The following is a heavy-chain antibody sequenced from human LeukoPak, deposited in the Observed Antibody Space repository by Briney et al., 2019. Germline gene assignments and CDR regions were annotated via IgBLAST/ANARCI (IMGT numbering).Heavy chain of an antibody. CDR2: MYYIGST. CDR3: VKEGF. Sequence: SQTLSLTCTVSGGSMSSSTYYWGWIRQPPGKGQEWIASMYYIGSTYYNPSLKSRVTISQDTSKNQFSLKLDFVTAADTALYYCVKEGFWGRGTLVTVSS. CDR1: GGSMSSSTYY. J-gene: IGHJ4*02. V-gene: IGHV4-39*07.